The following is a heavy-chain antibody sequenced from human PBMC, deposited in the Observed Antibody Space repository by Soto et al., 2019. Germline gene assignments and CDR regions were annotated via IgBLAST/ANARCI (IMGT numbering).Heavy chain of an antibody. CDR2: ISSSSSYI. V-gene: IGHV3-21*01. CDR1: GFTFSSYS. CDR3: ARAGDYGDYFDY. D-gene: IGHD4-17*01. Sequence: EVQLVESGGGLVKPGGSLRLSCAASGFTFSSYSMNWVRQAPGKGLEWVSSISSSSSYIYYADSVKGRFTISRDNAKKSLYLQMNSLRAEDTAVYYCARAGDYGDYFDYWGQGTLVTVSS. J-gene: IGHJ4*02.